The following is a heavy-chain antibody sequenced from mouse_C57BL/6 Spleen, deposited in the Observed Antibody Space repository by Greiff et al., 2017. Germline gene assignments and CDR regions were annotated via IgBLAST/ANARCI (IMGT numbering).Heavy chain of an antibody. J-gene: IGHJ1*03. CDR2: IDPSDSYT. CDR3: AKRGTTVVRYFDV. CDR1: GYTFTSFW. V-gene: IGHV1-69*01. Sequence: QVQLQQPGAELVMPGASVKLSCKASGYTFTSFWMHWVKQRPGQGLEWIGEIDPSDSYTNYNQKFKGKSTLTADKSSSTAYMQLSSLTSGDSAVYYCAKRGTTVVRYFDVWGTGTTVTVSS. D-gene: IGHD1-1*01.